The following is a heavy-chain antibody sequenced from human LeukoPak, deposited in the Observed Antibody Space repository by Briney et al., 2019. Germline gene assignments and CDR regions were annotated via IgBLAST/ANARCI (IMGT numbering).Heavy chain of an antibody. CDR1: GFSFSSYW. D-gene: IGHD3-10*01. CDR2: IKQDGREK. V-gene: IGHV3-7*01. Sequence: GGSLRLSCVDSGFSFSSYWMSWVRQAPGKGLEWVANIKQDGREKYYVDSVKGRFTISRDNAKNSLYLQMNSLRVEDTAVYFCARGAGVFDYWGQGTLSPSPQ. J-gene: IGHJ4*02. CDR3: ARGAGVFDY.